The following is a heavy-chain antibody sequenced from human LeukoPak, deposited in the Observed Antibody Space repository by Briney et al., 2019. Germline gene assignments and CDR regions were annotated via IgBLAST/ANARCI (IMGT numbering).Heavy chain of an antibody. Sequence: GGSLRLSCAASGFTFSIYAMSWVRQAPGKGLEWVAVISYDGSNKYYADSVKGRFTISRDNSKNTLYLQMNSLRAADTAVYYCAKGPKQLLIRRSVWAYMDVWGKGTTVTISS. CDR2: ISYDGSNK. J-gene: IGHJ6*03. V-gene: IGHV3-30*04. CDR1: GFTFSIYA. CDR3: AKGPKQLLIRRSVWAYMDV. D-gene: IGHD5-24*01.